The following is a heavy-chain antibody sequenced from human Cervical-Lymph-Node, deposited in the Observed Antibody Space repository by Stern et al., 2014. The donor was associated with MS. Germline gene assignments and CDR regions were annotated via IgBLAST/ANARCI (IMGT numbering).Heavy chain of an antibody. Sequence: VQLEESGPGLVKPSETLSLTCTVSGDSFSSSTYYWGWIRQPPGKGLEWIGSINYGGNAYYNPSLKSRVTISVDTSKNKFSLKLKSVTAADMSVYYCTRHRLGYCGGGSCWGSWFDPWGQGTLVTVSS. J-gene: IGHJ5*02. D-gene: IGHD2-15*01. CDR3: TRHRLGYCGGGSCWGSWFDP. V-gene: IGHV4-39*01. CDR2: INYGGNA. CDR1: GDSFSSSTYY.